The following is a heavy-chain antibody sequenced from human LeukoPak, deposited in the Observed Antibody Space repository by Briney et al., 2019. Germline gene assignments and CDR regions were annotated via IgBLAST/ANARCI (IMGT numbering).Heavy chain of an antibody. V-gene: IGHV3-74*03. D-gene: IGHD6-19*01. CDR3: ARERTSGWDAFDL. J-gene: IGHJ5*02. Sequence: GGSLRLSCAASGFTFSSYWMHWVRQAPGKGLVWVSRINSVGSSTTYADSVKGRFTISRDNAKNTMYLQMNSLRAEDTAVYYCARERTSGWDAFDLWGQGTLVTVSS. CDR2: INSVGSST. CDR1: GFTFSSYW.